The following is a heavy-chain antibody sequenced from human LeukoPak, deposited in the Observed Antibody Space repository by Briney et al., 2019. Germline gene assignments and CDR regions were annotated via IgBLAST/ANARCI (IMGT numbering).Heavy chain of an antibody. CDR2: ISPTSSYI. CDR1: TFTFSTYT. CDR3: VRESPAVSRSMDV. J-gene: IGHJ6*04. Sequence: PGGSLRLSCAASTFTFSTYTMNWVRQAPGKGLEWVSSISPTSSYIYYADSVKGRFTISRDDAENSLYLHMNSLRAEETAVYYCVRESPAVSRSMDVWGKGTMVTVSS. V-gene: IGHV3-21*01. D-gene: IGHD2/OR15-2a*01.